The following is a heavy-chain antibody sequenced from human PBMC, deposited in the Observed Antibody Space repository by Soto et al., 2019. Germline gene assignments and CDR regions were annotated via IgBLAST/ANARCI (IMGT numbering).Heavy chain of an antibody. V-gene: IGHV3-30-3*01. Sequence: QVQVVESGGGVVQPGGSLRLSCAVSGFTCSNHAMHWVRHAPGKGLEWVTFISHDGNNKFYVDSVKGRFTISRDNSKNTLNLQINSLRDDDTAVYYCVGEVGVRSFNYLGQGTLVTVSS. CDR1: GFTCSNHA. CDR3: VGEVGVRSFNY. D-gene: IGHD1-26*01. J-gene: IGHJ4*02. CDR2: ISHDGNNK.